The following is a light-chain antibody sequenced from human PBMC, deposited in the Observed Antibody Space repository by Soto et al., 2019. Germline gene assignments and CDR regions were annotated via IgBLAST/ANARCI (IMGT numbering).Light chain of an antibody. CDR3: SSYTTSGTPVL. CDR2: TVN. V-gene: IGLV2-14*03. CDR1: SSDVGGYTY. J-gene: IGLJ2*01. Sequence: QSALTQPASVSGSPGQSITISCSGTSSDVGGYTYVSWYQQHPGKAPKLMIYTVNNRPSGVSNRFSGSKSGNTASLTISGLQADDEAAYYCSSYTTSGTPVLFGGGTKVTVL.